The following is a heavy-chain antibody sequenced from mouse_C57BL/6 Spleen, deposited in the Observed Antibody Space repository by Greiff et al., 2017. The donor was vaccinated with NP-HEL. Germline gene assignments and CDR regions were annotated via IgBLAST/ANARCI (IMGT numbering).Heavy chain of an antibody. CDR3: ARYGSSYDAMDY. J-gene: IGHJ4*01. Sequence: VQLQQSGAELVKPGASVKLSCKASGYTFTSYWMQWVKQRPGQGLEWIGEIDPSDSYTNYNQKFKGKATLTVDTSSSTAYMQLSSLTSEDSAVYSCARYGSSYDAMDYWGQGTSVTVSS. CDR2: IDPSDSYT. CDR1: GYTFTSYW. V-gene: IGHV1-50*01. D-gene: IGHD1-1*01.